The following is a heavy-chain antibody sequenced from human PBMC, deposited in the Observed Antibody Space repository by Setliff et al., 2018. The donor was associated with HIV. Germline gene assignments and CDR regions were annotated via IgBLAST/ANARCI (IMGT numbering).Heavy chain of an antibody. Sequence: ASVKVSCAASGFTFSSYAMSWVRQAPGKGLEWVSAISGSGGSTYYADSVKGRFTISRDNSKNTLYLQMNSLRAEDTAVYYCAKHIAALVRGLAAFDIWGQGTMVTVSS. V-gene: IGHV3-23*01. CDR1: GFTFSSYA. J-gene: IGHJ3*02. D-gene: IGHD6-6*01. CDR3: AKHIAALVRGLAAFDI. CDR2: ISGSGGST.